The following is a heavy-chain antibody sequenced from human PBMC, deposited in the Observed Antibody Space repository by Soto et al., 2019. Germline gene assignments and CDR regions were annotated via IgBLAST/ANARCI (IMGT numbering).Heavy chain of an antibody. CDR1: GGSISSYY. J-gene: IGHJ3*02. CDR2: IYYSGST. Sequence: QVQLQESGPGPVKPSETLSLTCTVSGGSISSYYWSWIRQPPGKGLEWIGYIYYSGSTNYNPSLNSRLTVTVDTSKNQFTLKLSSVTAADTAVYYCARELDSSSSEGDAFDILGQGTKVTVSS. V-gene: IGHV4-59*01. D-gene: IGHD6-6*01. CDR3: ARELDSSSSEGDAFDI.